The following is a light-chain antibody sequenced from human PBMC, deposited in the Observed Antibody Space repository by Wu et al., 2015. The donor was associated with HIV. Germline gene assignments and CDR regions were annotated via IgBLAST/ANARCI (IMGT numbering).Light chain of an antibody. V-gene: IGKV3-15*01. Sequence: EIVMTQSPATLSVSPGERATLSCGASQSLSSNLAWYQQKPGQTPRLLIYGASTRATSIPARFSGSGSGTEFTLTISSLQSEDFAIYYCQQYNIWPRTFGQGTKVEIK. CDR2: GAS. CDR3: QQYNIWPRT. CDR1: QSLSSN. J-gene: IGKJ1*01.